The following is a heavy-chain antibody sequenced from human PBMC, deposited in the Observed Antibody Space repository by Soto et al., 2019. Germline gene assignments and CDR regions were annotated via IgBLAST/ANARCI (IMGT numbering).Heavy chain of an antibody. V-gene: IGHV3-15*01. Sequence: XVCLTLSCAACGFSFSNAWMSWVRQAPGTGLEWVGRIKSKTDGGTTDYAAPVKGRFTISRDDSKNTLYLQMNSLKTEDTAVYYCTTDTWGAYTKMVYYYYGMDVWGQGTTVTVSS. CDR1: GFSFSNAW. CDR3: TTDTWGAYTKMVYYYYGMDV. D-gene: IGHD1-26*01. CDR2: IKSKTDGGTT. J-gene: IGHJ6*02.